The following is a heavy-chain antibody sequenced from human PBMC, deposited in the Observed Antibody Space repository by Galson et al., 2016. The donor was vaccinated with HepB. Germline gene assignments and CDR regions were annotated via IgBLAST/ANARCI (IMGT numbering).Heavy chain of an antibody. V-gene: IGHV1-3*01. CDR2: INAGNGDK. CDR3: ARYRLWRNGGNWFDP. Sequence: SVTVSCKASDDTFSSYAMHWVRQAPGHRLEWMGWINAGNGDKQYSQKFQVRVTITRYTPANTTYLELSGLISEDTAVYYWARYRLWRNGGNWFDPWGQGTLVTVSS. CDR1: DDTFSSYA. D-gene: IGHD2-8*01. J-gene: IGHJ5*02.